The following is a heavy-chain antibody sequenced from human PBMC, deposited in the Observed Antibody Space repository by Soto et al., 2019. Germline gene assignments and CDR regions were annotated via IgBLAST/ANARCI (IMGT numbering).Heavy chain of an antibody. V-gene: IGHV3-7*01. CDR1: GFSFSSFW. CDR2: ISPDGGEK. J-gene: IGHJ5*02. CDR3: SRSLNS. Sequence: GGSLRLSCAASGFSFSSFWMDWVRQAPGKGLEWVANISPDGGEKHYVDSVKGRFTISRDNAKNSLYLQMSSLTAEDSALYYCSRSLNSWGQGTQVTVSS.